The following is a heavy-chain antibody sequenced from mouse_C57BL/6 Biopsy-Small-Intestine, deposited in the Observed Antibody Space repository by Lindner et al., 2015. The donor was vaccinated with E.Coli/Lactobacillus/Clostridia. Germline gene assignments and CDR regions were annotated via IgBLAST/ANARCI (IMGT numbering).Heavy chain of an antibody. J-gene: IGHJ3*01. CDR2: ISPRDGST. Sequence: QLQESGPELVKPGASVKLSCKASGYTFTSYDINWVNQRPGQGLEWIGWISPRDGSTEYNEKFKGKATLTVDTSSSTAYMELHSLTSEDSAVYFCARYDYDGAYWGQGDSGHCLC. D-gene: IGHD2-4*01. CDR3: ARYDYDGAY. V-gene: IGHV1-85*01. CDR1: GYTFTSYD.